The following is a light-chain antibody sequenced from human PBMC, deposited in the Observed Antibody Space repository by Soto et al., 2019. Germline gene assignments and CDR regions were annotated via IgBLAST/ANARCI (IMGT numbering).Light chain of an antibody. CDR2: GAS. V-gene: IGKV3-20*01. CDR1: PSVSSSY. J-gene: IGKJ1*01. Sequence: EIVLTQSPGTLSLSPGERATLSCRASPSVSSSYLAWYQQKPGQAPRLLIYGASSRATCIPDRFSGSGSGTDFSLTISRLEPEDLAVDYWQQYGSSPPFGQGTKVEIK. CDR3: QQYGSSPP.